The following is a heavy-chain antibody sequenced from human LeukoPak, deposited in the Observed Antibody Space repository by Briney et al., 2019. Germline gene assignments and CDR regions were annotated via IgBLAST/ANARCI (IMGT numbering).Heavy chain of an antibody. CDR3: AKVDSEWGTSLRGVTSLFDP. V-gene: IGHV3-74*01. J-gene: IGHJ5*02. CDR2: VNRDGSST. D-gene: IGHD3-10*01. CDR1: GFTFSDYW. Sequence: PGGSLRLSCAASGFTFSDYWMRWVRQAPGKGLVWVSRVNRDGSSTSYADSVQGRFTISRDNSKSTLSLQINSLRAEDSVEFYSAKVDSEWGTSLRGVTSLFDPWGQGTLVTVSS.